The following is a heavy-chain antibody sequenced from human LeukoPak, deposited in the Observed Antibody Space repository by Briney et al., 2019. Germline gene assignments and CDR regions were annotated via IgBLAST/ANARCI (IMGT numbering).Heavy chain of an antibody. J-gene: IGHJ4*02. V-gene: IGHV3-48*02. CDR1: GFTFSSYS. CDR2: ISSSSSTI. D-gene: IGHD4-17*01. Sequence: GGSLRLSCAASGFTFSSYSMNWVRQAPGKGLEWVSYISSSSSTIYYADSVKGRFTISRDNAKNSLYLRMNSLRDEDTAVYYCARERYGDYIDYWGQGTLVTVSS. CDR3: ARERYGDYIDY.